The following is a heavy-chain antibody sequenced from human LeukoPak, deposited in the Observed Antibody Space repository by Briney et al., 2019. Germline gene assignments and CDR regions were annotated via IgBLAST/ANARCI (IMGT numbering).Heavy chain of an antibody. Sequence: TSEALSLTCAVYGGSFSGYYWSWIRQPPGKGLEWTGEINHSGSTNYNPSLKSRVTISVDTSKNQFSLKLSSVTAADTAVYYCARARTSDIVVVVAATDTDDAFDIWGQGTMVTVSS. CDR3: ARARTSDIVVVVAATDTDDAFDI. CDR2: INHSGST. V-gene: IGHV4-34*01. CDR1: GGSFSGYY. D-gene: IGHD2-15*01. J-gene: IGHJ3*02.